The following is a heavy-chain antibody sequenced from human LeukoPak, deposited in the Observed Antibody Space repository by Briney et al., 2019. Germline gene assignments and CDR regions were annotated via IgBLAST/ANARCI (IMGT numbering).Heavy chain of an antibody. CDR1: GGSFSGYY. V-gene: IGHV4-34*01. J-gene: IGHJ6*03. CDR3: ASNRYNWNYYYYYMDV. Sequence: SETLSLTCAVYGGSFSGYYWSWIRQPPGKGLEWIGEINHSGSTNYNPSLKSRVTISVDTSKNQFSLKLSSVTAADTAVYYCASNRYNWNYYYYYMDVWGKGTTVTVSS. D-gene: IGHD1-20*01. CDR2: INHSGST.